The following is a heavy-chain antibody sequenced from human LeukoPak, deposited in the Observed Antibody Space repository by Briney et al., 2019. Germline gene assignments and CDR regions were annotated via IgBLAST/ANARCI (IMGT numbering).Heavy chain of an antibody. CDR1: GFTFNSYA. D-gene: IGHD2-21*02. V-gene: IGHV3-64*01. CDR3: ARGPGVTYYYYYMDV. CDR2: ISSNGGGT. J-gene: IGHJ6*03. Sequence: PGGSLRLSCAASGFTFNSYAMHWVRQAPGKGLEYVSAISSNGGGTYYANSVKGRFTISRDNSKNTLYLQMGSLRAEDMAVYYCARGPGVTYYYYYMDVWGKGTTVTVSS.